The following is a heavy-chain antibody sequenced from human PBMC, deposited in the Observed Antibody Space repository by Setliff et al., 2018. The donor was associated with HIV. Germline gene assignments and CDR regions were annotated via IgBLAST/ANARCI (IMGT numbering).Heavy chain of an antibody. Sequence: ASVKVSCKASGYTFTSLDINWVRQATGQGLEWMGWMNPNSGNTGYAQKFQGRVTMTRDTSISTAYMELNNLKFEDTAVYYCARARRDSYDRGRRNHYYIDVWGKGTTVTVSS. CDR2: MNPNSGNT. D-gene: IGHD3-22*01. CDR3: ARARRDSYDRGRRNHYYIDV. CDR1: GYTFTSLD. V-gene: IGHV1-8*01. J-gene: IGHJ6*03.